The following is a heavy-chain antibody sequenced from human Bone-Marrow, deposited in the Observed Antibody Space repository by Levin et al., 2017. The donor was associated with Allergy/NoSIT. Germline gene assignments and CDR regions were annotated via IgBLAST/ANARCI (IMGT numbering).Heavy chain of an antibody. Sequence: HGESLKISCQGSGYRFLRYWIGWVRQVPGKGLEWMGFIYPDDSDTRYSPSFQGQVTISADKSINTTYLQWSSLKASDTAIYYCARRRQQQLMWYFDLWGRGTLVTVSS. D-gene: IGHD4-11*01. CDR2: IYPDDSDT. J-gene: IGHJ2*01. CDR1: GYRFLRYW. CDR3: ARRRQQQLMWYFDL. V-gene: IGHV5-51*01.